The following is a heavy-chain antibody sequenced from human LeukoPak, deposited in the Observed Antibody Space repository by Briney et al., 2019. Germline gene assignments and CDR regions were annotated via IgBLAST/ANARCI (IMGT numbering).Heavy chain of an antibody. V-gene: IGHV1-69*05. Sequence: SVKVSCKASGGTFSSYAITWVRQAPGQGLEWMGGIIPLFGTANYAQKFQGRVTITTDESTGTAYMELTSLRSEDTAVYYCARSLVVAKGFDYWGQGTLVTVSS. J-gene: IGHJ4*02. CDR2: IIPLFGTA. CDR3: ARSLVVAKGFDY. D-gene: IGHD2-21*01. CDR1: GGTFSSYA.